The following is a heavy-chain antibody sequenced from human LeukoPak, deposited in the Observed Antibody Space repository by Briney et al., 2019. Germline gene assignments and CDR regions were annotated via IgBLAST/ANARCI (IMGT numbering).Heavy chain of an antibody. D-gene: IGHD1-26*01. CDR1: GGSISSGDYY. Sequence: SETLSLTCTVSGGSISSGDYYWSWIRQPPGKSLEWIGYIYYSGSTYYNPSLKSRVTISVDTSKNQFSLKLSSVTAADTAVYYCARDGVGAMVYWGQGTLVTVSS. CDR2: IYYSGST. V-gene: IGHV4-30-4*01. CDR3: ARDGVGAMVY. J-gene: IGHJ4*02.